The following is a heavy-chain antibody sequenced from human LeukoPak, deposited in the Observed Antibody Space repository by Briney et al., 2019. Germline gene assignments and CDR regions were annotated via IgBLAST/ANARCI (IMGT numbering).Heavy chain of an antibody. CDR1: GYSISSGYY. V-gene: IGHV4-38-2*01. CDR2: IYHSGST. CDR3: ARHAPHSSGWYSWDY. J-gene: IGHJ4*02. Sequence: SETLSLTCAVSGYSISSGYYWGWLRQPPGKGLEWIGSIYHSGSTYYNPSLKSRVTISVDTSKNQFSLKLSSVTAADTAVYYCARHAPHSSGWYSWDYWGQGTLVTVSS. D-gene: IGHD6-19*01.